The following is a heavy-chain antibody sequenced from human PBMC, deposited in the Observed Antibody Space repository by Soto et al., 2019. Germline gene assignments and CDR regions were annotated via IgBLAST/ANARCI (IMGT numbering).Heavy chain of an antibody. CDR3: AIDPIAAAGTCWVS. V-gene: IGHV3-64*04. J-gene: IGHJ5*02. Sequence: GAALRLSCTASGFTFSSYSMHWVRQAPEKGQENVSVINSNGGGTYYADSVKGRFTISRANAKNSLYLQMNSLRAEDTVVYYCAIDPIAAAGTCWVSWGQGTLVTVSS. CDR2: INSNGGGT. D-gene: IGHD6-13*01. CDR1: GFTFSSYS.